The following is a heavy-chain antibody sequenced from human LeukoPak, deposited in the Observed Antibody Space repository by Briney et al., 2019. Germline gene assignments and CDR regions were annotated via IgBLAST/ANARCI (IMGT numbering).Heavy chain of an antibody. CDR1: GGSISSGGYY. J-gene: IGHJ3*02. D-gene: IGHD6-13*01. V-gene: IGHV4-30-2*03. Sequence: SETLSLTCTVSGGSISSGGYYWSWIRQPPGKGLEWIGYIYHSGSTYYNPSLKSRVTISVDTSKNQFSLKLSSVTAADTAVYYCARQDSRMYSSSWYSRPRHAFDIWGQGTMVTVSS. CDR2: IYHSGST. CDR3: ARQDSRMYSSSWYSRPRHAFDI.